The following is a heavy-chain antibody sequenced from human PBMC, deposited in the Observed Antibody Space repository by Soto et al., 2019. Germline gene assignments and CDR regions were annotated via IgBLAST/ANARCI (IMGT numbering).Heavy chain of an antibody. J-gene: IGHJ3*02. D-gene: IGHD3-22*01. V-gene: IGHV3-23*01. CDR3: AKDPGTEVITGDDFDI. CDR2: ISGSGGST. CDR1: GFTFSSYA. Sequence: EVQLLESGGDLVQPGGSLRLSCAASGFTFSSYAMSWVRQAPGKGLEWVSAISGSGGSTYYADSVKGQFTISRDNSKNTLYLPMNSLRAEDTAVYYCAKDPGTEVITGDDFDIWGQGTMVTVSS.